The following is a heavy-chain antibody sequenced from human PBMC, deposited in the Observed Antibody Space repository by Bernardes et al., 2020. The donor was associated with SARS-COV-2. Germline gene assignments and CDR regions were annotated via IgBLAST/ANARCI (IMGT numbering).Heavy chain of an antibody. CDR1: RFTFNTYA. D-gene: IGHD5-12*01. V-gene: IGHV3-23*01. Sequence: GSLRLSCVASRFTFNTYAMAWVRQAPGKGLEWVAVISGNGGSTNYADSVKGRFTISKDKSKSTLYLEIDGLRVEDTAKYYCAKSRGYSGWAAFDLWGQGTMVTVSS. CDR3: AKSRGYSGWAAFDL. J-gene: IGHJ3*01. CDR2: ISGNGGST.